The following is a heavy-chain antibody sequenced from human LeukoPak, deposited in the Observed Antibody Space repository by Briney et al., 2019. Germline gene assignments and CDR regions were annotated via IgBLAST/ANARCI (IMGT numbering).Heavy chain of an antibody. CDR2: IRSKAYGGT. D-gene: IGHD3-22*01. Sequence: PGGSLRLSCTVSGFNFGDYAMSWVRQAPGKGLEWVGFIRSKAYGGTEYAASVKGRFTISRDDSKSIAYLQMNSLKTEDTAVYYCTRDAYSDYSGYYIDYWGQGTLVTVSS. CDR1: GFNFGDYA. J-gene: IGHJ4*02. CDR3: TRDAYSDYSGYYIDY. V-gene: IGHV3-49*04.